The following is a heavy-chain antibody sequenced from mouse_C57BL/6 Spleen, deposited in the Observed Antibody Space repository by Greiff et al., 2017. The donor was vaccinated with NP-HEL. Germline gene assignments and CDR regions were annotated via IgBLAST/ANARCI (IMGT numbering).Heavy chain of an antibody. Sequence: QVQLQQPGAELVRPGTSVKLSCKASGYTFTSYWMHWVKQRPGQGLEWIGVIDPSDSYTNYNQKFKGKATLTVDTSYSTAYMQLSSLTSEDSAVYYCARSPYYAMDYWGQGTSVTVSS. CDR1: GYTFTSYW. V-gene: IGHV1-59*01. CDR3: ARSPYYAMDY. CDR2: IDPSDSYT. J-gene: IGHJ4*01.